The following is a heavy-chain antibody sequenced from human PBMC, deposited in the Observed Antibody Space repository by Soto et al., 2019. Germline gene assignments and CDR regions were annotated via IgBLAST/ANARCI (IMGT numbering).Heavy chain of an antibody. D-gene: IGHD2-2*02. CDR1: GFTFSDYY. CDR3: ARCGEVPAAISAGMDV. CDR2: ISSSGSTI. V-gene: IGHV3-11*01. Sequence: GGSLRLSCAASGFTFSDYYMSWIRQAPGKGLEWVSYISSSGSTIYYADSVKGRFTISRDNAKNSLYLQMNSLRAEDTAVYYCARCGEVPAAISAGMDVWGQGTTVTVSS. J-gene: IGHJ6*02.